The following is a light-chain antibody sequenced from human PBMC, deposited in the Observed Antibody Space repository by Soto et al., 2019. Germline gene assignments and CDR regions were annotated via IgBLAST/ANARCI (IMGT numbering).Light chain of an antibody. J-gene: IGKJ5*01. CDR1: QSVSSH. Sequence: EIVLTQSPATLSLSPGERATLSCRASQSVSSHLAWYQQKPGQAPRLLIYDASNRATGIPARFSGSGSGTDFILTISSLEPEDFAVYYCQQGSNWPLITFGQGTRLEIK. CDR2: DAS. V-gene: IGKV3-11*01. CDR3: QQGSNWPLIT.